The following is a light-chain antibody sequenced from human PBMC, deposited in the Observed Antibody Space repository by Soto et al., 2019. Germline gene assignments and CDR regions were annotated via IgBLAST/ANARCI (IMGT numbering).Light chain of an antibody. CDR3: SSYTSSSTRV. CDR1: SSDVGGYDY. V-gene: IGLV2-14*01. CDR2: EVS. J-gene: IGLJ3*02. Sequence: QSVLTQPASVSGSPGQSITISCTGTSSDVGGYDYVSWYQQHPGKAPKILIYEVSHRPSGVSNRFSGSKSGNTASLTISGLQAEDEADYYCSSYTSSSTRVFGGGTKLTVL.